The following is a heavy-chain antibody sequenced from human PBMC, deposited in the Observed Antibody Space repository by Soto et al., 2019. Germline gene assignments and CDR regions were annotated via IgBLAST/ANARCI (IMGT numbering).Heavy chain of an antibody. D-gene: IGHD3-22*01. CDR3: ARDDRNTDVSSGYALDI. Sequence: EASVKVSCKASGGTFSSYAISWVRQAPGQGLEWMGGIIPIFGTANYAQKFQGRVTITADESTSTAYMELSSLRSEDTAVYYCARDDRNTDVSSGYALDIWGQGTMVTVSS. V-gene: IGHV1-69*13. CDR2: IIPIFGTA. J-gene: IGHJ3*02. CDR1: GGTFSSYA.